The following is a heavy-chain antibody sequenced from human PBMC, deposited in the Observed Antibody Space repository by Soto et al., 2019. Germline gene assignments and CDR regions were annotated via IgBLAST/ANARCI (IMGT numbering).Heavy chain of an antibody. V-gene: IGHV4-59*02. CDR1: GASVSRYY. J-gene: IGHJ4*02. D-gene: IGHD2-8*01. CDR2: LYSSGST. Sequence: QVQLQESGPGLVKPSETLSLTCTVSGASVSRYYVAWVRQSPGNGLEWIGFLYSSGSTNYNSSLKNRVTISVDTSKTQFSLRLSSVTAADTAVYYCARRVSAYYDFWGQGTRVTVSS. CDR3: ARRVSAYYDF.